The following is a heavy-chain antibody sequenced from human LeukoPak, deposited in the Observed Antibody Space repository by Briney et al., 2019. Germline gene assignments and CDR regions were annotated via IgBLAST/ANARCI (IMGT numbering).Heavy chain of an antibody. CDR1: GFTFSRIA. CDR2: IRSNGDTA. CDR3: AKGQELDDGVFDS. Sequence: GGSLRLSCAASGFTFSRIAMTWVRQAPGKGLEWVSTIRSNGDTAYNADSVRGRFAISRDNSKNALFLRMNSLRVEDTAIYYCAKGQELDDGVFDSWGQGTLITVSS. J-gene: IGHJ4*02. D-gene: IGHD1-1*01. V-gene: IGHV3-23*01.